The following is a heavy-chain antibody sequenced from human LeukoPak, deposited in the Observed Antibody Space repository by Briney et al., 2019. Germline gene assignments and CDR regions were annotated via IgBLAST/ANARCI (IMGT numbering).Heavy chain of an antibody. CDR2: IYYSGST. Sequence: SETLSLTCTVSGVSISSYYWSWIRQPPGKGLEWIGYIYYSGSTNYNPSLKSRVTISVDTSKNQFSLKLSSVTAADTAVYYCARDRVGATTQSYWYFDLWGRGTLVTVSS. D-gene: IGHD1-26*01. J-gene: IGHJ2*01. CDR3: ARDRVGATTQSYWYFDL. CDR1: GVSISSYY. V-gene: IGHV4-59*01.